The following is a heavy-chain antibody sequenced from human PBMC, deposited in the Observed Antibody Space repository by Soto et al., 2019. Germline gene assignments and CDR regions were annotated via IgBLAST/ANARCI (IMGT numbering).Heavy chain of an antibody. V-gene: IGHV4-61*01. CDR3: ARGEVDAGSFPMDV. CDR1: GGSVRSGSSY. CDR2: IYYSGSA. J-gene: IGHJ6*02. D-gene: IGHD3-10*01. Sequence: SETLSLTCTVSGGSVRSGSSYWSWIRQPPGKGLEWIGYIYYSGSAKYNPSLKSRVTISVDTSKNQFSLKLTSVTAADAAVYYCARGEVDAGSFPMDVWGQGSTVTVSS.